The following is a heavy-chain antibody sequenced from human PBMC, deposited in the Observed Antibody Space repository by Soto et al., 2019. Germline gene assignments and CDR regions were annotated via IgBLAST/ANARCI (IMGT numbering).Heavy chain of an antibody. J-gene: IGHJ4*02. Sequence: PXESMKISRKGSVYPFTGYWLAWVRQMPGKGLEWMGIIFPGNSNTIYSPSFQGQVLISVDKSISTAYLHWGTLKASDTAMYFCARQYVGVPTIPLLSYDYWGLGTLVTVSS. D-gene: IGHD2-21*02. V-gene: IGHV5-51*01. CDR1: VYPFTGYW. CDR2: IFPGNSNT. CDR3: ARQYVGVPTIPLLSYDY.